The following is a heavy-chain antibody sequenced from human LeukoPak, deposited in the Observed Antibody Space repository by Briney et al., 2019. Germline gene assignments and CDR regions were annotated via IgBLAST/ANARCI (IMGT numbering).Heavy chain of an antibody. CDR3: ARGDCSGDCYHPLYY. CDR2: IRNDGSIK. D-gene: IGHD2-21*02. J-gene: IGHJ4*02. V-gene: IGHV3-30*02. Sequence: GGSLRLSCAASGFTFSSYAMHWVRQAPGQGLDWVAFIRNDGSIKYYADSVKGRFTISRDNSKNTLYLQMNSLGTEDTAVYYCARGDCSGDCYHPLYYWGQGSLVTVSS. CDR1: GFTFSSYA.